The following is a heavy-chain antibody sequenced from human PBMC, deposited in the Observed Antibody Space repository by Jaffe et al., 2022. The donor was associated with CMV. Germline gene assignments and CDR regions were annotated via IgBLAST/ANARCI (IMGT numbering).Heavy chain of an antibody. CDR2: MNPNSGNT. D-gene: IGHD3-22*01. V-gene: IGHV1-8*01. CDR1: GYTFTSYD. CDR3: ARTNYYDSSGYYYVVPVGIRDYYYYGMDV. J-gene: IGHJ6*02. Sequence: QVQLVQSGAEVKKPGASVKVSCKASGYTFTSYDINWVRQATGQGLEWMGWMNPNSGNTGYAQKFQGRVTMTRNTSISTAYMELSSLRSEDTAVYYCARTNYYDSSGYYYVVPVGIRDYYYYGMDVWGQGTTVTVSS.